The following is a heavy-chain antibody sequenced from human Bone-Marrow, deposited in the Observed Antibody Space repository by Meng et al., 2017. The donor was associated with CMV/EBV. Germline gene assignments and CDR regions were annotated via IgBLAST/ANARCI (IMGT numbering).Heavy chain of an antibody. CDR1: GFAFRNYA. V-gene: IGHV3-23*01. D-gene: IGHD7-27*01. CDR2: IYAGGDVT. Sequence: SGFAFRNYAISWVRQAPGKGLEWVSGIYAGGDVTYYADSVRGRCTISRDISKSTLYLQMNSLRAEDTDIYYCAKDFRGGSTGDTFFDYWGQGTLVTVSS. J-gene: IGHJ4*02. CDR3: AKDFRGGSTGDTFFDY.